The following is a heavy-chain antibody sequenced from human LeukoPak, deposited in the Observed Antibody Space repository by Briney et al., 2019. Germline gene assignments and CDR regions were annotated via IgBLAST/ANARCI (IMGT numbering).Heavy chain of an antibody. CDR3: ARERGYCSGGSCYTTVFDY. Sequence: GRSLRLSCAASGFTFSSYGMHWVRQAPGKGLEWVAVIWYDGSNKYYADSVKGRFTISRDNSKNTLYLQMNSLRAEDTAVYYCARERGYCSGGSCYTTVFDYWGQGTLVTVSS. J-gene: IGHJ4*02. D-gene: IGHD2-15*01. CDR2: IWYDGSNK. CDR1: GFTFSSYG. V-gene: IGHV3-33*01.